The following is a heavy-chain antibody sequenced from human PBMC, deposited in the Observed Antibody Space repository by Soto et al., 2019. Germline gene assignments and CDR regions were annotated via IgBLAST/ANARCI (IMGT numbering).Heavy chain of an antibody. D-gene: IGHD3-3*01. V-gene: IGHV3-23*01. CDR1: GFTFSSYA. CDR3: AKDCDDFWSGYYDY. CDR2: ISGSGGST. Sequence: GGSLRLSCAASGFTFSSYAMSWVRQAPGKGLEWVSAISGSGGSTYYADSVKGRFTISRDNSKNTLYLQMNSLRAEDTAVYYCAKDCDDFWSGYYDYWGQGTLVTVSS. J-gene: IGHJ4*02.